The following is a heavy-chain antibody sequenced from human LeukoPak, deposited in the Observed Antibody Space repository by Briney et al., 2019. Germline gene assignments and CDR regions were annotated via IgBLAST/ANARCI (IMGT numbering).Heavy chain of an antibody. Sequence: GGSQRLSCAASGFTFSSYAMSWVRQAPGKGREWVSAIRGSGGSTYYADSVKGRLTISRDNSKNTLYLQMNSLRAEDTAVYYRAKPLGPNTGNWNDRRDTNYYFDYWGQGTLVTVSS. CDR2: IRGSGGST. J-gene: IGHJ4*02. D-gene: IGHD1-20*01. V-gene: IGHV3-23*01. CDR1: GFTFSSYA. CDR3: AKPLGPNTGNWNDRRDTNYYFDY.